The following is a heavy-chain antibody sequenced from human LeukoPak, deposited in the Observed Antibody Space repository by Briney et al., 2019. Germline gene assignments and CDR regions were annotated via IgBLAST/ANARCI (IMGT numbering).Heavy chain of an antibody. V-gene: IGHV1-2*02. J-gene: IGHJ4*02. Sequence: GASVKVSCKASGYTFTGYYMHWVRQAPGQGLEWMGWINPNSGGTNYAQKFQGRVTMTRDTSINTAYMDLTRLRSDDTAVYYCARDSGYSSGWRGVDYWGQGTLVTVSS. D-gene: IGHD6-19*01. CDR1: GYTFTGYY. CDR3: ARDSGYSSGWRGVDY. CDR2: INPNSGGT.